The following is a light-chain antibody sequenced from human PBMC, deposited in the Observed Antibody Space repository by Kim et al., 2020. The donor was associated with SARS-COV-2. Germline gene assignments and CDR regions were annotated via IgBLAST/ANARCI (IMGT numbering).Light chain of an antibody. CDR3: QEWDSSSDDRGV. J-gene: IGLJ3*02. CDR1: NIGSKS. CDR2: YDS. V-gene: IGLV3-21*04. Sequence: SYELTQPPSVSVAPGKTARITCGGNNIGSKSVHWYQQKPGQAPVLVIYYDSNRPSGIPERFSGANSGNTDALTISRVEAGDEADYYCQEWDSSSDDRGVFGGGTQLTVL.